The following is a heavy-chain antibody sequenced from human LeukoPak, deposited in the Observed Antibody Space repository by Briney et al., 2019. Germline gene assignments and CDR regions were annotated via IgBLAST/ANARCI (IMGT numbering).Heavy chain of an antibody. V-gene: IGHV1-2*02. CDR3: ARVVEMATIVDFDF. D-gene: IGHD5-24*01. CDR1: GYTFTGYY. Sequence: GASVKVSCKASGYTFTGYYMHWVRQAPGQGLEWMGWINPNSGGTNYAQKFQGRVTMTRDTSISTAYMELSRLRSDDTAVYFCARVVEMATIVDFDFWGQGTLVTVSS. J-gene: IGHJ4*02. CDR2: INPNSGGT.